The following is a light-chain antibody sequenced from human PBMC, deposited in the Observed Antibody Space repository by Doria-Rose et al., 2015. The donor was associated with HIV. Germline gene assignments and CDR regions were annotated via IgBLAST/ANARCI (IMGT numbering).Light chain of an antibody. CDR1: HTVSTY. Sequence: TQSTSSLSASIGDRVTITFRASHTVSTYLNWFQQEPGKAPKLLIYAASRLQSGVPSRFSGSGSGTDFTLTISGLQPGDFATYYCQQTYSSPPWTFGQGTKVEMK. J-gene: IGKJ1*01. V-gene: IGKV1-39*01. CDR3: QQTYSSPPWT. CDR2: AAS.